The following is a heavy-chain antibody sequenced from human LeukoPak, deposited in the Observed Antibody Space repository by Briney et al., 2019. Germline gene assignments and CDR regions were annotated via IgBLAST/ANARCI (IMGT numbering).Heavy chain of an antibody. V-gene: IGHV4-34*01. D-gene: IGHD6-13*01. CDR1: GGSFSGYY. J-gene: IGHJ5*02. CDR2: INHSGST. CDR3: ARAVAAAGTVGWFDP. Sequence: SETLSLTCAVYGGSFSGYYWSWIRQPPGKGLEWIGEINHSGSTNYNPSLKSRVTISVDTSKNQFSLKLSSVAAADTAGYYCARAVAAAGTVGWFDPWGQGTLVTVSS.